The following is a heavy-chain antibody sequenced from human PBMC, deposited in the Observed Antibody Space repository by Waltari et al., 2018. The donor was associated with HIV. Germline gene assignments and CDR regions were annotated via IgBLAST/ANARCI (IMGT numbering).Heavy chain of an antibody. V-gene: IGHV2-5*02. Sequence: HITLTQSGPSVVKPTQPLAVTCTFSGFSLNSGGVGVGWIRQTPGKALEWLALIYWDDDKRYNPSLKNRLTIKKHTSDGQVVLNMTNVDPLDTATYFCARVVTSLYFYFDYWGPGALVTVSS. CDR1: GFSLNSGGVG. CDR2: IYWDDDK. J-gene: IGHJ4*02. D-gene: IGHD3-10*01. CDR3: ARVVTSLYFYFDY.